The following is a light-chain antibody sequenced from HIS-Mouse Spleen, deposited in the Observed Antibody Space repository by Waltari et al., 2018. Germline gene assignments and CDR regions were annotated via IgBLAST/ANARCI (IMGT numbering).Light chain of an antibody. Sequence: EIVLTQSPGTLSLSPGERATLSRRASQSVSSSYLAWYQQTPGQAPKLLIYGASSRATGIPDRFSGSGSGTDFTLTISRLEPEDFAVYYCQQYGSSPPWTFGQGTKVEIK. CDR1: QSVSSSY. CDR2: GAS. J-gene: IGKJ1*01. V-gene: IGKV3-20*01. CDR3: QQYGSSPPWT.